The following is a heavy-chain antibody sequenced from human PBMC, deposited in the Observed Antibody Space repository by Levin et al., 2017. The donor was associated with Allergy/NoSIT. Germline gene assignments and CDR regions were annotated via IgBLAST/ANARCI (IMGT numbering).Heavy chain of an antibody. CDR2: IIPILGIA. CDR3: ARDRYGSGSYYNNEEYYFDY. V-gene: IGHV1-69*04. J-gene: IGHJ4*02. Sequence: SVKVSCKASGGTFSSYTISWVRQAPGQGLEWMGRIIPILGIANYAQKFQGRVTITADKSTSTAYMELSSLRSEDTAVYYCARDRYGSGSYYNNEEYYFDYWGQGTLVTVSS. CDR1: GGTFSSYT. D-gene: IGHD3-10*01.